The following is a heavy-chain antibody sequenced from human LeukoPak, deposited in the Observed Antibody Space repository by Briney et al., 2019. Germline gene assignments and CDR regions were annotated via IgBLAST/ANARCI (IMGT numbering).Heavy chain of an antibody. J-gene: IGHJ4*02. V-gene: IGHV4-4*07. Sequence: SETLSLTCTVSGGSISSYYWSWIRQPAGKGLEWIGRIYTSGSTNYNPSLKSRVTISVDTSKNQFSLKLRSVTAADTAVYYCASSLPGSGYDFHYWGQGTLVTVSS. D-gene: IGHD5-12*01. CDR2: IYTSGST. CDR3: ASSLPGSGYDFHY. CDR1: GGSISSYY.